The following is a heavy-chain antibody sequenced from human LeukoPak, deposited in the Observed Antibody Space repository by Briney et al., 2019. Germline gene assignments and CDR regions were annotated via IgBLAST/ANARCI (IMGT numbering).Heavy chain of an antibody. CDR1: GGSISSYY. D-gene: IGHD3-22*01. J-gene: IGHJ3*02. V-gene: IGHV4-59*12. CDR2: IYYSGST. Sequence: SETLSLTCTVSGGSISSYYWSWIRQPPGKGLEWIGYIYYSGSTNYNPSLKSRVTISVDTPKNQFSLKLSSVTAADTAVYYCARAADYYDSSGDAFDIWGQGTMVTVSS. CDR3: ARAADYYDSSGDAFDI.